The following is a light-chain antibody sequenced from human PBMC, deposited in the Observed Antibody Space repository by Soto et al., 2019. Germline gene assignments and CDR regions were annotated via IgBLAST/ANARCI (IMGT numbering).Light chain of an antibody. V-gene: IGLV2-11*01. CDR1: SSNVGGYNS. J-gene: IGLJ2*01. CDR2: DVN. CDR3: CSYAGSSTDVL. Sequence: QSVLTQPRSVSGSPGQSVTISCTGTSSNVGGYNSVSWYQHHPGKAHQLMIYDVNKWPSGVTDRFSGSKSGNTASLTISGLQAEDEADYYCCSYAGSSTDVLFGGGTKLTVL.